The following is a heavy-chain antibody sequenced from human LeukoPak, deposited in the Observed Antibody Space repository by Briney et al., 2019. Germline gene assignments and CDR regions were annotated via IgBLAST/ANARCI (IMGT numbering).Heavy chain of an antibody. V-gene: IGHV3-23*01. Sequence: GGSLRLSCAASGFTFSSYATSWVRQAPGKGLEWVSAISGSGGSTYYADSVKGRFTISRDNSKNTLYLQMNSLRAEDTAVYYCAKMRGSYLRYFDYWGRGTLVTVSS. CDR2: ISGSGGST. CDR1: GFTFSSYA. CDR3: AKMRGSYLRYFDY. J-gene: IGHJ4*02. D-gene: IGHD1-26*01.